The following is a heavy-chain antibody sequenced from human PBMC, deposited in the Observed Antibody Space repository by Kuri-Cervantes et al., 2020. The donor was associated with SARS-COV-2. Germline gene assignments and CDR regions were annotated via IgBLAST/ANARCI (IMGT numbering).Heavy chain of an antibody. Sequence: GESLKISCAASGFTFSSYAMHWVRQAPGKGLEWVAVISYDGSNKYYADSVKGRLTISRGNSKNTLYLQMNSLRAEDTAVYYCAKGDIAGPDYWGQGTLVTVSS. CDR1: GFTFSSYA. V-gene: IGHV3-30-3*01. CDR3: AKGDIAGPDY. CDR2: ISYDGSNK. J-gene: IGHJ4*02. D-gene: IGHD5-12*01.